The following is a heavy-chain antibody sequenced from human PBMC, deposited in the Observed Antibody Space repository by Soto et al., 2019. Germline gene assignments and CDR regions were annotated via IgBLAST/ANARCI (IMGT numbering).Heavy chain of an antibody. CDR2: ISGSGSGGKT. D-gene: IGHD2-15*01. Sequence: EVRLLESGGGLVQPGGSLRLSCTTSGFTFSSYAMSWVRQPPGKGLEWVSLISGSGSGGKTSYADSVKGRFTISRDNSKTTLYVHMSSLRADNTAVYYCAEDKQGGSGGSCYDCWGQGTLVTVSS. V-gene: IGHV3-23*01. CDR3: AEDKQGGSGGSCYDC. CDR1: GFTFSSYA. J-gene: IGHJ4*02.